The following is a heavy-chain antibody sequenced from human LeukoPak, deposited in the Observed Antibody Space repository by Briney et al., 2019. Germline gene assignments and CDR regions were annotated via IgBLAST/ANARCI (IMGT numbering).Heavy chain of an antibody. CDR1: GFTFTNAW. CDR2: IKGKTDGGTT. V-gene: IGHV3-15*01. Sequence: PGGSLRLSCAASGFTFTNAWMNWVRQAPGKGLEWIGRIKGKTDGGTTDYAAPVKGRFIISRDDSKNTLSLQMNSLKTEDTAVYYCTTEFPPISESYPYDAFDIWGQGTMVTVSS. CDR3: TTEFPPISESYPYDAFDI. D-gene: IGHD1-26*01. J-gene: IGHJ3*02.